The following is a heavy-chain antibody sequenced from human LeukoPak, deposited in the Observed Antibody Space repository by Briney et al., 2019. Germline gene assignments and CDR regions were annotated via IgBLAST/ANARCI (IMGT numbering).Heavy chain of an antibody. D-gene: IGHD3-9*01. CDR1: GGSISSSNW. J-gene: IGHJ4*02. CDR3: ARALTGRARTFDY. CDR2: IFYGGNT. Sequence: PSETLSLTCAVSGGSISSSNWWSWVRQPPGRGLEWIGSIFYGGNTYYNPSLKSRVTISVDTSKNQFSPRLSSVTAADTAVYYCARALTGRARTFDYWGQGTLVTVSS. V-gene: IGHV4-39*01.